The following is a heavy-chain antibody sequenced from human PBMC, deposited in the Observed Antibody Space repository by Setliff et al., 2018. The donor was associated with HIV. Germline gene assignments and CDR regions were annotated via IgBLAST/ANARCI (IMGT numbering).Heavy chain of an antibody. CDR2: IYYKRNT. Sequence: TLSLTCSVSGRSISSGGYYWSWLRQHPGKGLEWIGYIYYKRNTYYNPSLKSRVSVSLDTSKNQFSLQLSSVTAADTAVYYCAREAPADSSSTSYYFDYWGQGTLVTVSS. V-gene: IGHV4-31*03. D-gene: IGHD2-2*01. CDR3: AREAPADSSSTSYYFDY. J-gene: IGHJ4*02. CDR1: GRSISSGGYY.